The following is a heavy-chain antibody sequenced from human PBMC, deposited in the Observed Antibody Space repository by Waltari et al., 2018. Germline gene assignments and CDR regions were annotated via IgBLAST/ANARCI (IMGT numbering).Heavy chain of an antibody. CDR1: GFTFSSYA. CDR2: ISYDGSNK. CDR3: ARDYDYSKYYGMDV. J-gene: IGHJ6*02. V-gene: IGHV3-30*01. D-gene: IGHD4-4*01. Sequence: QVQLVESGGGVVQPGRSLSLSCAASGFTFSSYAMHWVRQAPGKGVEWVAVISYDGSNKYYADSVKGRFTISRDNSKNTLYLQMNSLRAEDTAVYYCARDYDYSKYYGMDVWGQGTTVTVSS.